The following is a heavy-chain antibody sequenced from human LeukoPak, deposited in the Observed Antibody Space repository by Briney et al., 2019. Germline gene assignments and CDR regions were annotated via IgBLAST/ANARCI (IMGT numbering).Heavy chain of an antibody. D-gene: IGHD1-14*01. J-gene: IGHJ4*02. CDR3: AKGRRAPGTFDY. V-gene: IGHV3-23*01. CDR2: ISGSGGRT. Sequence: PGGSLRLSCAASGFTFSSYAMSWVRQAPGKGLEWVSAISGSGGRTYYADSVKGRFTISRDNSKNTLYLQMNSLRAEDTAVYYCAKGRRAPGTFDYWGQGTLVTVSS. CDR1: GFTFSSYA.